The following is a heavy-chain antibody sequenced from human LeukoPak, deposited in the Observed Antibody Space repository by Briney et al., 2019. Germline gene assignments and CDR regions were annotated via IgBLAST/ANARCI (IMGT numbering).Heavy chain of an antibody. CDR1: GITVSSND. J-gene: IGHJ3*02. V-gene: IGHV3-53*01. CDR3: ARPREGELLGFGDAFDI. CDR2: IYSGGRT. D-gene: IGHD1-26*01. Sequence: GGSLRLSCTASGITVSSNDMCWVRQAPGKGLEWISLIYSGGRTDYADSVKGRFTISRDNAKNSLYLQMNSLRAEDTAVYYCARPREGELLGFGDAFDIWGQGTMVTVSS.